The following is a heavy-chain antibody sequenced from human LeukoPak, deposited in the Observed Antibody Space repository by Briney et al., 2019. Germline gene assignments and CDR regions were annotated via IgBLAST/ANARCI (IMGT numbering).Heavy chain of an antibody. CDR2: ISYSGST. J-gene: IGHJ4*02. Sequence: SETLSLTCTVSGGSISSSSYFWGWIRQPPGKGLEWIGSISYSGSTYYNPSLKSRVTISVGTSKNQFSLKLNSVTAADTAVYFCARSVNIVVEYYFDYWGQGTLVTVSS. CDR3: ARSVNIVVEYYFDY. V-gene: IGHV4-39*01. CDR1: GGSISSSSYF. D-gene: IGHD2-15*01.